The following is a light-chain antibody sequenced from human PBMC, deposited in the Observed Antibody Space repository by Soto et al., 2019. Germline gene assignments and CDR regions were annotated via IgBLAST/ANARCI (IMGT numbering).Light chain of an antibody. V-gene: IGKV1-6*01. CDR3: LQHYNYPIT. CDR2: AAS. CDR1: QGIRND. Sequence: AIQMTQSPSSLSASVGDRVTITCRASQGIRNDLGWYQQKPGKAPKLLIYAASSLQSGVPSRFSGSASGTHFTVTISSLQPEDYSTYYCLQHYNYPITFGQGTRLEIK. J-gene: IGKJ5*01.